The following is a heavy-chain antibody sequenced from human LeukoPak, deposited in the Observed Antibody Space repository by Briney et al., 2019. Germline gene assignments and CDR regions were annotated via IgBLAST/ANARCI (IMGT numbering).Heavy chain of an antibody. CDR2: INSDGSST. D-gene: IGHD6-13*01. Sequence: PGRSLRLSCAASGFTLRSYGMHWVRQAPGKGLVWVSRINSDGSSTSYADSVKGRFTISRDNAKNTLYLQMNSLRAEDTAVYYCARDRIAPPPYYYYGMDVWGQGTTVTVSS. CDR3: ARDRIAPPPYYYYGMDV. J-gene: IGHJ6*02. V-gene: IGHV3-74*01. CDR1: GFTLRSYG.